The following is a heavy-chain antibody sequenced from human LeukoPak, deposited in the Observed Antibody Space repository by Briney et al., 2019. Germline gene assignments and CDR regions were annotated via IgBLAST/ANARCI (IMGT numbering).Heavy chain of an antibody. V-gene: IGHV3-23*01. J-gene: IGHJ4*02. CDR2: LSGSGYNT. CDR3: AKNPYGTRYFDY. D-gene: IGHD2-2*01. Sequence: GGSLRLSCAASGFTFSSYALSWVRQAPGKGLEWVSSLSGSGYNTYYADSVKGRFTISRDNSKNTVYLQMNSLRAEDTAVYYCAKNPYGTRYFDYWGQGTLVTVSS. CDR1: GFTFSSYA.